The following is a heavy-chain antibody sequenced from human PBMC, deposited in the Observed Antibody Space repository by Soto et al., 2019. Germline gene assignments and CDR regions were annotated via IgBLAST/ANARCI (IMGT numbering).Heavy chain of an antibody. CDR2: IVVGSGNT. CDR1: GFTFTSSA. CDR3: AAAVNTVTTVNFDY. Sequence: SVKVSCKASGFTFTSSAMQWVRQARGQRLGWIGWIVVGSGNTNYAQKFQERVTITRDMSTSTAYMELSSLRSEDTAVYYCAAAVNTVTTVNFDYWGQGTLVTVSS. V-gene: IGHV1-58*02. D-gene: IGHD4-17*01. J-gene: IGHJ4*02.